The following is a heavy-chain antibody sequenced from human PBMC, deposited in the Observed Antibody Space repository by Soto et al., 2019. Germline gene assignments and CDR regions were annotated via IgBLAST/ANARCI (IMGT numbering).Heavy chain of an antibody. Sequence: VQLQESGPGLVKPSQTLSLTCTVSGGSISTGGYYWTWIRQHPGKGLEWIGYIYYSGSTYYNPSLKSRVTISVDTSKNQFSLKLSSMTAADTAVYYCARGLSVTLFDNWGQGTLVTVSS. V-gene: IGHV4-31*03. J-gene: IGHJ4*02. CDR2: IYYSGST. CDR1: GGSISTGGYY. D-gene: IGHD4-17*01. CDR3: ARGLSVTLFDN.